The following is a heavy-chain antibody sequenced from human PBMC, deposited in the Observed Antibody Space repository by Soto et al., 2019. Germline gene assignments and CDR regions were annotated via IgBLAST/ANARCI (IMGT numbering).Heavy chain of an antibody. V-gene: IGHV6-1*01. CDR1: GDSVSSNSAA. CDR2: TYYRSKWYN. CDR3: ARVSGCSSTRCYYYYGMDV. Sequence: SQTLSLTCAISGDSVSSNSAAWNWIRQSPSRGLEWLGRTYYRSKWYNDYAVSVKSRITINPDTSKNQFSLQLNSVTPEDTAVYYCARVSGCSSTRCYYYYGMDVWGQGTKVTVSS. J-gene: IGHJ6*02. D-gene: IGHD2-2*01.